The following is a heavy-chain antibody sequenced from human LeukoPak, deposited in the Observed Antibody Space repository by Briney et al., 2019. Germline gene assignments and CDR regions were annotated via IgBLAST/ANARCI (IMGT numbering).Heavy chain of an antibody. Sequence: GGALRLSCAAPGFTFSSYAMHWVRQAPGKGLEWVAVISYDGSNKYYADSVKGRFTISRDNSKNTLYLQMNSLRAEDTAVYYCARDRGGYSYGNYYYYGMDVWGQGTTVTVSS. D-gene: IGHD5-18*01. CDR2: ISYDGSNK. J-gene: IGHJ6*02. V-gene: IGHV3-30-3*01. CDR3: ARDRGGYSYGNYYYYGMDV. CDR1: GFTFSSYA.